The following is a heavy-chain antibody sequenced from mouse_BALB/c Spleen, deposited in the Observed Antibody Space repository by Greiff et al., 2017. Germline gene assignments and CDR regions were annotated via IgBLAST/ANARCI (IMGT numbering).Heavy chain of an antibody. D-gene: IGHD2-4*01. V-gene: IGHV2-6-7*01. J-gene: IGHJ4*01. CDR3: ARDGGLRRGYAMDY. Sequence: QVQLKESGPGLVAPSQSLSITCTVSGFSLTGYGVNWVRQPPGKGLEGLGMIWGDGSTDYNSALKSRLSISKDNSKSQVFLKMNSLQTDDTARYYCARDGGLRRGYAMDYWGQGTSVTVSS. CDR2: IWGDGST. CDR1: GFSLTGYG.